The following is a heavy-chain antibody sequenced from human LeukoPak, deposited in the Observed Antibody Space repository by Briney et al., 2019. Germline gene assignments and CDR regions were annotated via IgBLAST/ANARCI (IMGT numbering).Heavy chain of an antibody. CDR1: GFIFSHYA. Sequence: GTSLRLSCAASGFIFSHYALHWVRQAPGKGLEWVAVIWSDGTSRYYGDSVKGRFSISRDDSQKRVFLQMNNLRADDTAVYYCARDAQRGSDYSNSLQYWGQGALVTVSS. V-gene: IGHV3-33*01. D-gene: IGHD4-11*01. J-gene: IGHJ4*02. CDR3: ARDAQRGSDYSNSLQY. CDR2: IWSDGTSR.